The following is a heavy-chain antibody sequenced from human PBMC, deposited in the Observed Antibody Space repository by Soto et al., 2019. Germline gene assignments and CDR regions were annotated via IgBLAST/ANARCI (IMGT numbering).Heavy chain of an antibody. CDR3: ARYGAARLYYYYGMDV. V-gene: IGHV1-69*13. D-gene: IGHD6-6*01. CDR1: GGTFSSYA. Sequence: SVKVSCKASGGTFSSYAISWVRQAPGQGLEWMGGIIPIFGTANYAQKFQGRVTITADESTSTAYMELSSLRSEDTAVYYCARYGAARLYYYYGMDVWDQGTTVTVSS. J-gene: IGHJ6*02. CDR2: IIPIFGTA.